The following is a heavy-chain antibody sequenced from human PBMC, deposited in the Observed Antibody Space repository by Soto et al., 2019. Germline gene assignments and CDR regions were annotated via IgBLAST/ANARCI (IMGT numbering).Heavy chain of an antibody. J-gene: IGHJ6*02. D-gene: IGHD3-3*01. CDR2: IYYSGST. V-gene: IGHV4-31*03. CDR1: GGSISSGGYY. Sequence: PSETLSLTCTVSGGSISSGGYYWSWIRQHPGKGLEWIGYIYYSGSTYYNPSLKSRVTISVDTSKNQFSLKLSSVTAADTAVYYCAISGYYDFWSGYRAGMDVWGHGTTVTVSS. CDR3: AISGYYDFWSGYRAGMDV.